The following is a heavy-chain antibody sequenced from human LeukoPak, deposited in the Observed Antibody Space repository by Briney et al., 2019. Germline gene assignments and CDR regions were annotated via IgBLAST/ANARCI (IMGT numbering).Heavy chain of an antibody. CDR3: ARAAADTNWYFDL. V-gene: IGHV4-59*01. CDR1: GGSISSYY. Sequence: SETLSLTCTVSGGSISSYYWSWIRQPPGKGLEWIGYICYSGSTNYNPSLKSRVTISVDTSKNQFSLKLSSVTAADTAVYYCARAAADTNWYFDLWGRGTLVTVSS. CDR2: ICYSGST. J-gene: IGHJ2*01. D-gene: IGHD6-13*01.